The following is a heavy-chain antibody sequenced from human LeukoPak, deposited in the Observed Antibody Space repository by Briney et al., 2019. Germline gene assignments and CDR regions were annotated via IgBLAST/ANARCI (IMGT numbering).Heavy chain of an antibody. V-gene: IGHV4-39*01. J-gene: IGHJ4*02. CDR2: IYYSGST. CDR1: GGSISSSNYD. D-gene: IGHD2-21*01. CDR3: AGHAGDSESFSPLSY. Sequence: SETLSLTCTLSGGSISSSNYDWGWIRQPPGKGLEWIGSIFGSIYYSGSTYYNPSLKSRVTISVDTSKNQFSLKLSSVTAADTALYYCAGHAGDSESFSPLSYLGQGILVTVSS.